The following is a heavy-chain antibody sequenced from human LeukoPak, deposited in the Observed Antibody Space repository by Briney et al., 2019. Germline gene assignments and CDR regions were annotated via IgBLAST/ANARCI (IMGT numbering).Heavy chain of an antibody. CDR2: IYYSGST. CDR3: ARRVPGITGTFDP. D-gene: IGHD1-20*01. CDR1: GGSISSYY. V-gene: IGHV4-59*08. J-gene: IGHJ5*02. Sequence: SETLSLTCTVSGGSISSYYWSWIRQPPGKGLEWIGYIYYSGSTYYNPSLKSRVTISVDTSKNQFSLKLSSVTAADTAVYYCARRVPGITGTFDPWGQGTLVTVSS.